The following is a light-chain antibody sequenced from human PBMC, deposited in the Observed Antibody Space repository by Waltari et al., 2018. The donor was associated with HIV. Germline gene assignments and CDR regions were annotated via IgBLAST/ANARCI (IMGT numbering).Light chain of an antibody. J-gene: IGKJ4*01. Sequence: DIQMTQSPSTLSASVGDRVAITCRASHSIINSLAWYQQKPGKAPRVLIYKASNLQTWVPSRFSGSGSGTEFTLTISSLQPDDFATYYCQQYKDFPLTFGGGTKVEIK. V-gene: IGKV1-5*03. CDR2: KAS. CDR3: QQYKDFPLT. CDR1: HSIINS.